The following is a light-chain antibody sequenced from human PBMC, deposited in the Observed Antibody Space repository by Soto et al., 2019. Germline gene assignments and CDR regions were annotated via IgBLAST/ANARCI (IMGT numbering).Light chain of an antibody. CDR1: QSVSRSD. Sequence: EIVLTQSPGTLSLSPGERATLSCRASQSVSRSDLAWYQQKPGQAPRLLIYDASIRATGIPDRFSGSGSGTDFTLTISRLEPEDFVVYYCQQYSSLPHTFGQGTKLEVK. J-gene: IGKJ2*01. CDR3: QQYSSLPHT. CDR2: DAS. V-gene: IGKV3-20*01.